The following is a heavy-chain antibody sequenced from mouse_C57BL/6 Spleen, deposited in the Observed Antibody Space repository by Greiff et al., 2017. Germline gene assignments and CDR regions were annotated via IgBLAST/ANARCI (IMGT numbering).Heavy chain of an antibody. Sequence: EVQLQQSGAALVRPGASVKLSCTASGFNIKDDYMHWVKQRPEQGLEWIGWIDPENGDTEYASKFQGKATITADTSSNTAYLQLSSLTSEDTAVYYCTTIREGYYFDYWGQGTTLTVSS. J-gene: IGHJ2*01. CDR1: GFNIKDDY. CDR2: IDPENGDT. V-gene: IGHV14-4*01. CDR3: TTIREGYYFDY.